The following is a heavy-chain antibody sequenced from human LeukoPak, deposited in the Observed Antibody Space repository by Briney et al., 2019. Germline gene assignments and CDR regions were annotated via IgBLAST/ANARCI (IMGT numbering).Heavy chain of an antibody. J-gene: IGHJ6*03. CDR1: GYTFTSYD. Sequence: ASVKVSCKASGYTFTSYDINWVRQATGQGLEWMGWMNPNSGNTGYAQKFQGRVTITRNTSISTAYMELSRLRSDDTAVYYCARRGDRYYYYYMDVWGKGTTVTISS. V-gene: IGHV1-8*03. CDR3: ARRGDRYYYYYMDV. CDR2: MNPNSGNT.